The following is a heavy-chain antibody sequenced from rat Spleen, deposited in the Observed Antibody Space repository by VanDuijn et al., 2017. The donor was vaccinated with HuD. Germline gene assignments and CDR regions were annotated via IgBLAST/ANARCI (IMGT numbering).Heavy chain of an antibody. CDR2: ISYDGTNT. CDR1: GFTFSNFD. D-gene: IGHD2-2*01. V-gene: IGHV5-29*01. CDR3: AGAGYLRDWDFDF. J-gene: IGHJ1*01. Sequence: EVQLVESGGGLMQPGRSLKLSCAVSGFTFSNFDMAWVRQAPTKGLEWVATISYDGTNTYYRDSVKGRFTISRDNAKSTLYLQMDSMGSEDTATYYCAGAGYLRDWDFDFWGPGTMVTVSS.